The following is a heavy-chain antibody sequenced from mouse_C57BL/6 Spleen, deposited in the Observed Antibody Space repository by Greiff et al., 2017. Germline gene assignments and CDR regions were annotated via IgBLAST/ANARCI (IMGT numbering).Heavy chain of an antibody. CDR3: ERNGYDGFAY. Sequence: EVQLQQSGPELVKPGASVKLSCKASGYTFTDYNMHWVKQSHGKSLEWIGYINPNNGGTSYNQKFKGKATLTVNTSSSTAYMELRSLTSEDSAVYDGERNGYDGFAYWGQGTLVTVSA. CDR2: INPNNGGT. J-gene: IGHJ3*01. D-gene: IGHD2-2*01. CDR1: GYTFTDYN. V-gene: IGHV1-22*01.